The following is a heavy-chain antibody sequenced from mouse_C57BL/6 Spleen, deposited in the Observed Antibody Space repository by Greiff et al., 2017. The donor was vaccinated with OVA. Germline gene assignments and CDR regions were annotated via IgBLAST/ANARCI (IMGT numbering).Heavy chain of an antibody. CDR1: GYTFTSYW. J-gene: IGHJ2*01. D-gene: IGHD1-1*02. Sequence: QVQLQQPGAELVRPGSSVKLSCKASGYTFTSYWMDWVKQRPGQGLEWIGNIYPSDSETHYNQKFKDKATLTVDKASSTAYMQLSSLTSEDSAVYYGARKDYGPDYWGQGTTLTVSS. CDR3: ARKDYGPDY. V-gene: IGHV1-61*01. CDR2: IYPSDSET.